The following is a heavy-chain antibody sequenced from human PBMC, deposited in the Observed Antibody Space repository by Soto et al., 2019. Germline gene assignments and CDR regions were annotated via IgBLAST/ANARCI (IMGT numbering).Heavy chain of an antibody. CDR1: GYSFTSYW. CDR2: IYPGDSDT. Sequence: PGESLKISCKGSGYSFTSYWIGWVRQMPGKGLEWMGIIYPGDSDTRYSPSFQGQVTISADKSISTAYLQWSSLKASDTAMYYCARLSYYYDSSGYYPNAPGNNWFDPWGQGTLVTVSS. D-gene: IGHD3-22*01. CDR3: ARLSYYYDSSGYYPNAPGNNWFDP. V-gene: IGHV5-51*01. J-gene: IGHJ5*02.